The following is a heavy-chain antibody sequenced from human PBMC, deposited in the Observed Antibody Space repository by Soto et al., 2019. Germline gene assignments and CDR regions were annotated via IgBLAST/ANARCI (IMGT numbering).Heavy chain of an antibody. CDR1: GFTISTFA. Sequence: EVQLLESGGGLVQRGGSLRLSCAASGFTISTFAMTWVRQAPGKGLESVSGLTGSGATIHYADSVRGRFTISKYKSKNVLFLQVDYSGDEDTAIYYCAKFAVYDDGLWLMDSWGQGTLVTVSS. CDR3: AKFAVYDDGLWLMDS. J-gene: IGHJ4*02. CDR2: LTGSGATI. D-gene: IGHD3-3*01. V-gene: IGHV3-23*01.